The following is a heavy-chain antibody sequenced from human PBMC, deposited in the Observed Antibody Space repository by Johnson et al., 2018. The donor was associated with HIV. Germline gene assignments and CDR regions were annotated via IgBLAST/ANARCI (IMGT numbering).Heavy chain of an antibody. V-gene: IGHV3-23*04. CDR3: AKPRYYDNAFEM. J-gene: IGHJ3*02. D-gene: IGHD3-16*01. CDR1: GFTFSSYA. CDR2: ISGSGGST. Sequence: MLLVESGGGLVQPGGSLRLSCAASGFTFSSYAMSWVRQAPGKGLEWVSAISGSGGSTYYADSVKGRLTVSRDNSKNTLYLQMNSLRAEDTAVYYCAKPRYYDNAFEMWGQGTMVTVSS.